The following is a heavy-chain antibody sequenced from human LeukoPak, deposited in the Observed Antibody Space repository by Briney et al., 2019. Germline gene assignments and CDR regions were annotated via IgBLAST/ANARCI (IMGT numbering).Heavy chain of an antibody. CDR3: ARILRGITGTSLIYYYYYGMDV. D-gene: IGHD1-20*01. CDR1: GYTFTSYG. V-gene: IGHV1-18*01. Sequence: ASVKVSCKASGYTFTSYGISWVRQAPGQGLEWMGWISAYNGNTNYPQKLQGRVTMTTDTSTSTAYMELRSLRSDDTAVYYCARILRGITGTSLIYYYYYGMDVWGQGTTVTVSS. CDR2: ISAYNGNT. J-gene: IGHJ6*02.